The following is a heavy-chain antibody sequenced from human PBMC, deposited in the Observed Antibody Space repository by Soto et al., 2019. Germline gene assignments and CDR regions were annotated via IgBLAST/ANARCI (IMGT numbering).Heavy chain of an antibody. V-gene: IGHV4-39*01. CDR1: GGSISSSSYY. Sequence: PSETLSLTCTVSGGSISSSSYYWGWIRQPPGKGLEWIGNIYYTGITHYNPSLKSRATISIDTSKYQFSLNLNSVTATDTAVYYCARPARQDTVAGNYWGQGTLVTVSS. J-gene: IGHJ4*02. D-gene: IGHD6-19*01. CDR2: IYYTGIT. CDR3: ARPARQDTVAGNY.